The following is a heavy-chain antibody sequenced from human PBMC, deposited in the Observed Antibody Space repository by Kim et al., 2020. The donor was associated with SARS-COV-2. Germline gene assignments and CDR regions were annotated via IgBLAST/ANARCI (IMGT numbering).Heavy chain of an antibody. CDR3: AGTTVTTPHGWYFDL. Sequence: SETLSLTCTVSGGSISSGGYYWSWIRQHPGKGLEWIGYIYYSGSTYYNPSLKSRVTISVDTSKNQFSLKLSSVTAADTAVYYCAGTTVTTPHGWYFDLWGRGTLVTVSS. J-gene: IGHJ2*01. CDR2: IYYSGST. D-gene: IGHD4-17*01. CDR1: GGSISSGGYY. V-gene: IGHV4-31*03.